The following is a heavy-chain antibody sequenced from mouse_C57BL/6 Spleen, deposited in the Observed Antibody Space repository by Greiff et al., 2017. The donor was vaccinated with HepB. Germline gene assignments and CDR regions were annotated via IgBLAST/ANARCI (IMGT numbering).Heavy chain of an antibody. CDR1: GYAFSSSW. D-gene: IGHD1-1*01. Sequence: QVQLQQSGPELVKPGASVKISCKASGYAFSSSWMNWVKQRPGKGLEWIGRIYPGDGDTNYNGKFKGKATLTADKSSSTAYMQLSSLTSEDSAVYFCARGGDYYGSLPFDYWGQGTTLTVSS. V-gene: IGHV1-82*01. J-gene: IGHJ2*01. CDR2: IYPGDGDT. CDR3: ARGGDYYGSLPFDY.